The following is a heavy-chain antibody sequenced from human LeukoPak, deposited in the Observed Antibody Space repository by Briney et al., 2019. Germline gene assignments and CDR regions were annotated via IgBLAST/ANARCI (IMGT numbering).Heavy chain of an antibody. D-gene: IGHD2-21*02. V-gene: IGHV1-2*02. CDR3: ARDGCGGDCYDAFDI. J-gene: IGHJ3*02. CDR1: GYTLTSYY. Sequence: ASVKVSCKASGYTLTSYYMHWVRQAPGQGLEWMGWINPNSGGTNYAQKFQGRVTMTRDTSITTAYMELSRLRSDDTAVYYCARDGCGGDCYDAFDIWGQGTMVTVSS. CDR2: INPNSGGT.